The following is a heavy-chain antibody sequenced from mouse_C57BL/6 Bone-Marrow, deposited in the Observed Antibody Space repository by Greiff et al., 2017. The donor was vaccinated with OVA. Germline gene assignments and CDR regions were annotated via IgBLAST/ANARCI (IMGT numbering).Heavy chain of an antibody. CDR3: TSYGNFDY. CDR1: GFNIKDDY. J-gene: IGHJ2*01. D-gene: IGHD2-1*01. Sequence: VQLQQSGAELVRPGASVKLSCTASGFNIKDDYMHWVKQRPDQGLEWIGWIDPENGDTESASKFQGKATITADTSSNTAYLQLSSLTSEDTAVYYCTSYGNFDYWGQGTTPTVSS. CDR2: IDPENGDT. V-gene: IGHV14-4*01.